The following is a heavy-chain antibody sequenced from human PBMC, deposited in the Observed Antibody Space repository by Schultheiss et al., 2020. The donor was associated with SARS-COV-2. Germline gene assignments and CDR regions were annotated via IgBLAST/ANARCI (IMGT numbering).Heavy chain of an antibody. CDR1: GSTVSSNY. Sequence: GGSLRLSCAASGSTVSSNYMSWVRQAPGKGLEWVSVIYSGGSTYYADSVKGRFTISRDNAKNSLYLQMNSLRAEDTAVYYCARDLPYGDYWYFDLWGRGTLVTVSS. CDR2: IYSGGST. J-gene: IGHJ2*01. V-gene: IGHV3-66*01. CDR3: ARDLPYGDYWYFDL. D-gene: IGHD4-17*01.